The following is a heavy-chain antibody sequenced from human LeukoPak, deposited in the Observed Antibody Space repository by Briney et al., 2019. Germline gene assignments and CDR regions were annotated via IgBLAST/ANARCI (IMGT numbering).Heavy chain of an antibody. D-gene: IGHD4-17*01. CDR2: ISGSGGST. Sequence: GGSLRLSCAASGFTFSSYGMSWVRQAPGKGLEWVSAISGSGGSTYYADSVKGRFTISRDNSKNTLYLQMNSLSAEDTAVYYCAKSRLDYGDYYTFDYWGQGTLVTVSS. V-gene: IGHV3-23*01. J-gene: IGHJ4*02. CDR3: AKSRLDYGDYYTFDY. CDR1: GFTFSSYG.